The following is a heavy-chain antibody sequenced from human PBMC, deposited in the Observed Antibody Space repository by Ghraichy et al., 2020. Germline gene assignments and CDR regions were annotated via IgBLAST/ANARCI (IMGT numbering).Heavy chain of an antibody. J-gene: IGHJ4*02. CDR1: GGTFSSYT. Sequence: SVKVSCKASGGTFSSYTISWVRQAPGQGLEWMGRIIPILGIANYAQKFQGRVTITADKSTSTPYMELSSLRSEDTAVYYCASLSRSNYEDYWGQGTLVTVSS. CDR3: ASLSRSNYEDY. V-gene: IGHV1-69*02. D-gene: IGHD4-11*01. CDR2: IIPILGIA.